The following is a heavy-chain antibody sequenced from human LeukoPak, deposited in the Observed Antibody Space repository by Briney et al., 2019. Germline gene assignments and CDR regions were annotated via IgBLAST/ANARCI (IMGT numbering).Heavy chain of an antibody. D-gene: IGHD3-10*01. CDR3: AREQGGGSGSYYNS. Sequence: GGSLRLSCAASGFTFSSYSMNWVRQAPGKGLEWVSYISSSSSTIYYADSVKGRFTISRDNAKNSLYLQMNSLRAEDTAVYYCAREQGGGSGSYYNSWRQGTLVTVSS. J-gene: IGHJ5*02. V-gene: IGHV3-48*01. CDR1: GFTFSSYS. CDR2: ISSSSSTI.